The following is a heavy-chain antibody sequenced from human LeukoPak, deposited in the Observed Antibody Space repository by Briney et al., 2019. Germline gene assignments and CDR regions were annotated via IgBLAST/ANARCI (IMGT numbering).Heavy chain of an antibody. J-gene: IGHJ3*02. CDR2: IYYSGST. D-gene: IGHD3-10*01. CDR3: ARRGLLPDAFDI. V-gene: IGHV4-39*01. CDR1: GGSISSSSYY. Sequence: SETLSLTCTVSGGSISSSSYYWGWIRQPPGKGLEWIGSIYYSGSTYYNPSLKSRVTISVDTSKNQFSLKLSSVTAADTAVYYCARRGLLPDAFDIWGQGTMVTVSS.